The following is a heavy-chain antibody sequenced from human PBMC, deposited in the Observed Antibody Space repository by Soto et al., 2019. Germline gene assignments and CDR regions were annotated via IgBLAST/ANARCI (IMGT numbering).Heavy chain of an antibody. V-gene: IGHV4-4*07. CDR2: IYTGGGT. CDR3: ARGAVAGVDYGMDV. J-gene: IGHJ6*02. D-gene: IGHD6-13*01. Sequence: QVQLQGSGPRLVKPSETLSLTCTVSGASMSSYYWSWVRQPAGKGLDWIGRIYTGGGTNYTPSLKSRVTMSVDTSKRQVSLKLSSGTAADTAVYYCARGAVAGVDYGMDVWGQGTTVTVSS. CDR1: GASMSSYY.